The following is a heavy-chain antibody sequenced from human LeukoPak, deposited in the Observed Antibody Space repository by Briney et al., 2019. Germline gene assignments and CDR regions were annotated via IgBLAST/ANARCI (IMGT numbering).Heavy chain of an antibody. D-gene: IGHD3-9*01. CDR2: INPNSGGT. Sequence: ASVKVSCEASGYTFAGYYMHWVRQAPGQGLEWMGWINPNSGGTNYAQKFQGRVTMTRDTSISTAYMELSRLRSDDTAVYYCARDSYDILTGSPDYDYWGQGTLVTVSS. V-gene: IGHV1-2*02. CDR1: GYTFAGYY. CDR3: ARDSYDILTGSPDYDY. J-gene: IGHJ4*02.